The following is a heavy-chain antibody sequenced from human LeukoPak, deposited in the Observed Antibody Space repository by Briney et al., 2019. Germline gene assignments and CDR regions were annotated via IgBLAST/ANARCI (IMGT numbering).Heavy chain of an antibody. D-gene: IGHD1-1*01. J-gene: IGHJ4*02. CDR1: GGSISSYY. CDR3: ATVVLPQLGGTYYFDY. CDR2: IYYSGST. Sequence: SETLSLTCTVSGGSISSYYWSWIRQPPGKGLEWIGYIYYSGSTNYNPSLKSRVTISVDTSKNQFSLKLSSVTAADTAVYYCATVVLPQLGGTYYFDYWGQGTLVTVSS. V-gene: IGHV4-59*08.